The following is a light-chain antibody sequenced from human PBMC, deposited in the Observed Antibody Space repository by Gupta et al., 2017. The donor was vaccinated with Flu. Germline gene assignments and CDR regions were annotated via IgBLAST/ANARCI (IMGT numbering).Light chain of an antibody. V-gene: IGKV1-5*03. CDR2: KAS. CDR3: QQYNSYSWT. J-gene: IGKJ1*01. CDR1: QSISSW. Sequence: DIQMTQSPSTLSASVGDRVTITCRASQSISSWLAWYHQKPGKAPKLLIYKASSLESGVPSRFSSSGAGTEFTLTSISLQPDDFATYYCQQYNSYSWTFGQGTKVEIK.